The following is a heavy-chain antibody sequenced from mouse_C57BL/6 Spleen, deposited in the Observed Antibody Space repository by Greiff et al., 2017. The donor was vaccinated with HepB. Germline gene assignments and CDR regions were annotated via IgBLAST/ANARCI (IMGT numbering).Heavy chain of an antibody. D-gene: IGHD1-1*01. CDR1: GYAFSSSW. V-gene: IGHV1-82*01. J-gene: IGHJ2*01. Sequence: VQLQQSGPELVKPGASVKISCKASGYAFSSSWMNWVKQRPGKGLEWIGRIYPGDGDTNYNGKFKGKATLTADKSSSTAYMQLSSLTSEDSAVYFCARSRRDYYGRSYVNFDYWGQGTTLTVSS. CDR2: IYPGDGDT. CDR3: ARSRRDYYGRSYVNFDY.